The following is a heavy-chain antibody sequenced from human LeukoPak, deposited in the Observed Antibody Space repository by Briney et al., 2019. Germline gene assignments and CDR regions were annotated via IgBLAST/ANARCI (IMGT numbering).Heavy chain of an antibody. CDR2: ISGSGGST. CDR1: GFTFSTSI. J-gene: IGHJ4*02. V-gene: IGHV3-23*01. Sequence: GGSLRLSCAASGFTFSTSIMHWVRQAPGKGLEWVSAISGSGGSTYYADSVKGRFTISRDNSKNTLYLQMNSLRAEDTAVYHCASSIAARRSFDYWGQGTLVTVSS. CDR3: ASSIAARRSFDY. D-gene: IGHD6-6*01.